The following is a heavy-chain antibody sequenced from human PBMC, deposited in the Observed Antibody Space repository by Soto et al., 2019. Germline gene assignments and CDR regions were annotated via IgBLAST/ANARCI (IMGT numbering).Heavy chain of an antibody. V-gene: IGHV4-34*01. CDR3: ARGQDFWSGYYVDY. Sequence: QVQLQQWGAGLLKPSETLSLTCAVYGGSFSGYYWSWIRQPPGKGLEWIGEINHSGSTNYNPSLKSRVTISVDTSKNQFSLKLSSVTAADTAVYYCARGQDFWSGYYVDYWGQGTLVTVSS. D-gene: IGHD3-3*01. CDR1: GGSFSGYY. J-gene: IGHJ4*02. CDR2: INHSGST.